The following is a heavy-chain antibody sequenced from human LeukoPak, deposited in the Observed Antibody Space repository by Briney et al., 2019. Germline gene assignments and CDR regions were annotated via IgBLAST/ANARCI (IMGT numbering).Heavy chain of an antibody. CDR2: IYSDDIT. CDR1: AFTITNNY. V-gene: IGHV3-53*01. CDR3: AKERSAGWPYDY. J-gene: IGHJ4*01. Sequence: GGSLRLSCAASAFTITNNYMSWVRQAPGKGLEWVSVIYSDDITYYADSVKGRFTISRDNSRNTLYLQMNSLRVEDTAIYYCAKERSAGWPYDYWGHGTLVTASS. D-gene: IGHD6-19*01.